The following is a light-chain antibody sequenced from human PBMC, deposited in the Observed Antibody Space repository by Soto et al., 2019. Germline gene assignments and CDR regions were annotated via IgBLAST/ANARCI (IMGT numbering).Light chain of an antibody. V-gene: IGKV2-28*01. J-gene: IGKJ2*01. CDR3: MQALQTRNT. CDR2: LGS. Sequence: DIVMTQSPLSLPVTPGEPASISCRSSQSLLHSNGYNYLDWYLQKPGQSPQLLIYLGSNRASGVPDRFNGSGSGTDFTLKISRVEAEDVGVYYCMQALQTRNTFGQGTKLEIK. CDR1: QSLLHSNGYNY.